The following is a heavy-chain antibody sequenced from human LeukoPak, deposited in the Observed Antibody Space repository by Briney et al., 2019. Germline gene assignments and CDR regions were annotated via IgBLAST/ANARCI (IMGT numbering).Heavy chain of an antibody. J-gene: IGHJ4*02. V-gene: IGHV3-74*01. D-gene: IGHD1-26*01. Sequence: GGSLRLSCAASGFTFSSNWMHWVRQAPGKGLVWVSRINEDGSTTNYADSVKGRSTIFRDNAKNTMYLQMNSLRAEDTAVYYCVRDLGGRSGHWGQGTLVTVSS. CDR2: INEDGSTT. CDR1: GFTFSSNW. CDR3: VRDLGGRSGH.